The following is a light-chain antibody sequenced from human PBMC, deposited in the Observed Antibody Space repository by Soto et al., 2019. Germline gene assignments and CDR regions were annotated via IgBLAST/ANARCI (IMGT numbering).Light chain of an antibody. CDR3: QQSYNSPAIT. V-gene: IGKV1-5*01. CDR1: QSISSW. J-gene: IGKJ5*01. Sequence: IQMTQSPSTLSASVGDRVTITCRASQSISSWLAWYQQKPGKAPKLLIYAASTLQSGVPSRFRGSGYGTDFALTISSLTPEDFATYYCQQSYNSPAITFGQGTRLEIK. CDR2: AAS.